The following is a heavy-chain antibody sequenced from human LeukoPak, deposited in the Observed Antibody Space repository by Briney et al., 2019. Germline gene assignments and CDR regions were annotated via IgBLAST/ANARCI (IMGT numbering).Heavy chain of an antibody. D-gene: IGHD4-11*01. CDR1: GFTFGDYA. CDR2: IRSTSYGGTP. CDR3: ARDPQADYYFDL. J-gene: IGHJ2*01. Sequence: PGGSLRLSRTASGFTFGDYALTWVRQAPGKGLGWVAYIRSTSYGGTPEHAASVKSRFTISRDDSKGVAYLQMSSLKSEDTGLYYCARDPQADYYFDLWGRGTLVTVSS. V-gene: IGHV3-49*04.